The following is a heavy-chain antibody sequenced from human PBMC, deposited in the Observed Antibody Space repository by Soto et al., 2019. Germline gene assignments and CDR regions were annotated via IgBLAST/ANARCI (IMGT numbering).Heavy chain of an antibody. CDR2: ISTDGNRE. V-gene: IGHV3-30-3*01. CDR1: GFTFNTYV. CDR3: AREDESSGHAGTFHH. D-gene: IGHD3-22*01. Sequence: QVQLVESGGGVVQPGRSLRLSCAASGFTFNTYVMHWVRHAPGKGLEWVAGISTDGNREHYADSVKGRFTISRDNSKSTLSLQMNSLTGGDTAVYHCAREDESSGHAGTFHHWGQGTLVTVSS. J-gene: IGHJ1*01.